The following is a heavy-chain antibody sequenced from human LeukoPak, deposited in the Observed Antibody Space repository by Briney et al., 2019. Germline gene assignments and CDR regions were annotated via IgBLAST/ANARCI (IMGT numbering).Heavy chain of an antibody. D-gene: IGHD3-10*01. CDR2: ISDGGGST. CDR1: GFTFSSYA. J-gene: IGHJ4*02. CDR3: ARDPSYGEGY. Sequence: PGGSLRLSCAASGFTFSSYAMSWVRQAPGKGLEWVSGISDGGGSTYYADSVKGRFTISRDNAKNSLYLQMNSLRAEDTAVYYCARDPSYGEGYWGQGTLVTVSS. V-gene: IGHV3-23*01.